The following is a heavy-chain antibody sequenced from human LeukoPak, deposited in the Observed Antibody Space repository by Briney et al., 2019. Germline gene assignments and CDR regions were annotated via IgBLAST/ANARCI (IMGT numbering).Heavy chain of an antibody. CDR3: AKTYCSGGSCYWYFDL. J-gene: IGHJ2*01. D-gene: IGHD2-15*01. CDR1: GGSLSFSY. CDR2: IYSSGST. Sequence: SETLSLTCTVSGGSLSFSYWSWIRQPAGKGLEWIGRIYSSGSTNYNPSLKSRVTMSVDTSKNQFSLKLTSVTAADTAVYYCAKTYCSGGSCYWYFDLWGRGTLVTVSS. V-gene: IGHV4-4*07.